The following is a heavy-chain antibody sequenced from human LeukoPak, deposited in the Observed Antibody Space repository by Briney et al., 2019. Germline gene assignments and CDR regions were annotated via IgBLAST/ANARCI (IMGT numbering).Heavy chain of an antibody. D-gene: IGHD6-6*01. CDR1: GGSISTYY. J-gene: IGHJ4*02. CDR2: IYYDGST. Sequence: SETLSLTCTVSGGSISTYYWSWIRQSPGKGLEWIGYIYYDGSTNYNPSLKSRVTISLDMSKNQFSLKLTSVTAAETAVYYCARDVGIAARPDYWGQGTLVTVSS. V-gene: IGHV4-59*12. CDR3: ARDVGIAARPDY.